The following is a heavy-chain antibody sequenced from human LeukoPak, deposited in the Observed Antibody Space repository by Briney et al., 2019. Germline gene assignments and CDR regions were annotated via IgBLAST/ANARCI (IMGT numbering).Heavy chain of an antibody. CDR3: ARGRYSSSWYRAGWFDP. V-gene: IGHV4-34*01. J-gene: IGHJ5*02. CDR2: INHSGST. CDR1: GGSFSGYY. Sequence: SETLSLTCAVYGGSFSGYYWSWIRQPPGKGLEWIGEINHSGSTNYNLSLKSRVTISVDTSKNQFSLKLSSVTAADTAVYYCARGRYSSSWYRAGWFDPWGQGTLVTVSS. D-gene: IGHD6-13*01.